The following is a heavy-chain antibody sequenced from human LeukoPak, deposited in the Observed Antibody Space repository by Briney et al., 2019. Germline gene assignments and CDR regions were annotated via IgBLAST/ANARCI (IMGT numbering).Heavy chain of an antibody. CDR1: GYTFIRYA. D-gene: IGHD3-16*01. CDR3: ARHDNDDDFDY. Sequence: ASVKVSCKASGYTFIRYAINWLRQVPGQGLEWMGWINMYTANPAYAQGFTERFVFSLDTSVSTAYLEISNLKAEDTAVYYCARHDNDDDFDYWGQGTLVTVSS. V-gene: IGHV7-4-1*02. CDR2: INMYTANP. J-gene: IGHJ4*02.